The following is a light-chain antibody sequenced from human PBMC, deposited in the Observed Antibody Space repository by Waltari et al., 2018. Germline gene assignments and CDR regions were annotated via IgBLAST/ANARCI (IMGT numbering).Light chain of an antibody. CDR3: LQHNSYPFT. CDR1: QGISSY. CDR2: AAS. Sequence: DIQMTQSPSSLSASVGDTVTITCRASQGISSYLNWFQQKPGKAPKLLIYAASSLESGVPSRFSGSGSGTEFTLTTSSLQPEDFAAYYCLQHNSYPFTFGPGTKLEIK. J-gene: IGKJ3*01. V-gene: IGKV1-17*01.